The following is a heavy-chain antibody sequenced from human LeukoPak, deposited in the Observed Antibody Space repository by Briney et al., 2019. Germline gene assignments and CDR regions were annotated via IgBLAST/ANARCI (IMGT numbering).Heavy chain of an antibody. J-gene: IGHJ4*02. D-gene: IGHD3-3*01. CDR3: ARAPHIDFWSGYYNY. V-gene: IGHV4-4*02. CDR1: GGSISSSNW. Sequence: SETLSLTCAVSGGSISSSNWWSWVRQPPGKGLEWIGYIYHSGSTYYNPSLKSRVTISVDRSKNQFSLKLSSVTAADTAVYYCARAPHIDFWSGYYNYWGQGTLVTVSS. CDR2: IYHSGST.